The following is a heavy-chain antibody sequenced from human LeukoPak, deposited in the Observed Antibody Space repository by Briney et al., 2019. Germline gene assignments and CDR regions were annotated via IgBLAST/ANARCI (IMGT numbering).Heavy chain of an antibody. D-gene: IGHD1-26*01. J-gene: IGHJ3*02. CDR3: ARVFGWELRSDAFDI. V-gene: IGHV3-48*04. CDR1: GFTFSSYS. Sequence: GGSLRLSCAASGFTFSSYSMNWVRQAPGKGLEWVSYVSSSSSTIYHADSVKGRFTISRDNAKNSLYLQMNSLRAEDTAVYYCARVFGWELRSDAFDIWGQGTMVTVSS. CDR2: VSSSSSTI.